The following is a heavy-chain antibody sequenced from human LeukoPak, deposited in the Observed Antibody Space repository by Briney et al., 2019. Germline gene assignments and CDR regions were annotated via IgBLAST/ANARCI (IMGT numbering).Heavy chain of an antibody. CDR2: ISWNSGSI. V-gene: IGHV3-9*02. CDR3: AKGKPYYYDSSGYER. J-gene: IGHJ4*02. Sequence: PGRSLRLSCAASGFTSDDYAMHWVRQAPGKGLEWVSGISWNSGSIGYADSVKGRFTISRDNAKISLYLQMNSLRAEDTALYYCAKGKPYYYDSSGYERWGQGTLVTVSS. CDR1: GFTSDDYA. D-gene: IGHD3-22*01.